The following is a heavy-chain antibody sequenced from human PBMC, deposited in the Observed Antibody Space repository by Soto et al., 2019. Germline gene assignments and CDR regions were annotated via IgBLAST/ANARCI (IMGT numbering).Heavy chain of an antibody. CDR3: ATSTTRNYYYCYYGMDV. CDR2: INPSGGST. CDR1: GYTFTSYY. V-gene: IGHV1-46*01. Sequence: GASVKVSCKASGYTFTSYYMHWVRQAPGQGLEWMGIINPSGGSTSYAQKFQGRVTMTRDTSTSTVYMELSSLRSEDTAVYYCATSTTRNYYYCYYGMDVWGQGTTVTVSS. J-gene: IGHJ6*02. D-gene: IGHD4-17*01.